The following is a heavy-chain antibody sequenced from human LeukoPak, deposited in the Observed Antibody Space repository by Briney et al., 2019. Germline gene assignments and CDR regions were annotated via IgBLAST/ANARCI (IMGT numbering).Heavy chain of an antibody. CDR2: INPSGGST. CDR1: GYTLTSYY. V-gene: IGHV1-46*01. J-gene: IGHJ4*02. Sequence: ASVKVSCKASGYTLTSYYMHWVRQAPGQGLEWMGIINPSGGSTSYAQKFQGRVTITADKSTSTAYMELSSLRSEDTAVYYCARESTTGFDYWGQGTLVTVSS. CDR3: ARESTTGFDY. D-gene: IGHD1-1*01.